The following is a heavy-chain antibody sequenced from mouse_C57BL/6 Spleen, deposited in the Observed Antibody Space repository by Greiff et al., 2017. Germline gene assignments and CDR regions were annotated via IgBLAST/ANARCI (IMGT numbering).Heavy chain of an antibody. D-gene: IGHD2-1*01. CDR1: GYSITSGYD. CDR3: ARGGMGKSRYFGV. CDR2: ISYSGST. Sequence: EVQLVESGPGMVKPSQSLSLTCTVTGYSITSGYDWHWIRHFPGNKLEWMGYISYSGSTNYNPSLKSRISITHDTSKNHFFLKLNSVTTEDTATYYCARGGMGKSRYFGVWGTGTTVTVSS. J-gene: IGHJ1*03. V-gene: IGHV3-1*01.